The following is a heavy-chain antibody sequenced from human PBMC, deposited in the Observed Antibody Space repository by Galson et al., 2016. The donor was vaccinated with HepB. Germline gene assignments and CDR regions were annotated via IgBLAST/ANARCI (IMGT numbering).Heavy chain of an antibody. CDR1: GFSFSSYA. Sequence: SLRLSCAASGFSFSSYAMTWVRQAPGKGLEGVAVISGSGGDSIYYGDSVKGRFTISRDNSKGTLYLQMNSLRADDTAVYYCAKKSGHWVHFGMDVWGKGTTVTVSS. V-gene: IGHV3-23*01. J-gene: IGHJ6*04. D-gene: IGHD7-27*01. CDR3: AKKSGHWVHFGMDV. CDR2: ISGSGGDSI.